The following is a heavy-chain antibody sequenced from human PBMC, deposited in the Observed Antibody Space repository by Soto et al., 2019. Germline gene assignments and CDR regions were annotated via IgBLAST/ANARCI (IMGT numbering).Heavy chain of an antibody. D-gene: IGHD6-6*01. CDR1: GFTFSSYS. J-gene: IGHJ5*02. Sequence: PGGSLRLSCAASGFTFSSYSMNWVRQAPGKGLEWVSSISSSSSYIYYADSVKGRFTISRDNAKNSLYLQMNSLRAEDTAVYYCAREPYSSSGVPWFDPWGQGTLVTSPQ. CDR2: ISSSSSYI. CDR3: AREPYSSSGVPWFDP. V-gene: IGHV3-21*01.